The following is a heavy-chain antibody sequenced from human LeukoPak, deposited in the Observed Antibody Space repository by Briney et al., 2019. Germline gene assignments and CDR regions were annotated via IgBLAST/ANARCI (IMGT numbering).Heavy chain of an antibody. CDR2: IKHNGDEL. V-gene: IGHV3-7*01. D-gene: IGHD3/OR15-3a*01. CDR1: GFTFSSYW. J-gene: IGHJ6*03. Sequence: LTGGSLRLSCAASGFTFSSYWMTWVRQAPGRGLEWVANIKHNGDELNYVDSVEDRFTISRDNAKNSLYLQMNSLRAEDTAVYYCGRGTGYYYYYYMDVWGKGTTVTVSS. CDR3: GRGTGYYYYYYMDV.